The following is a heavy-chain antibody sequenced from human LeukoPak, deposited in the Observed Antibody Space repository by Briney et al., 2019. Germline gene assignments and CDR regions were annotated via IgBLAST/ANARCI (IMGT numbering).Heavy chain of an antibody. CDR2: IYTSGST. Sequence: SETLSLTCTVSGGSISSGSYYWSWIRQPAGKGLEWIGRIYTSGSTNYNPSLKSRVTISVDTSKNQFSLKLSSVTAADTAVYYCARDGITGTSYMDVWGKGTTVTVSS. J-gene: IGHJ6*03. V-gene: IGHV4-61*02. D-gene: IGHD1-7*01. CDR3: ARDGITGTSYMDV. CDR1: GGSISSGSYY.